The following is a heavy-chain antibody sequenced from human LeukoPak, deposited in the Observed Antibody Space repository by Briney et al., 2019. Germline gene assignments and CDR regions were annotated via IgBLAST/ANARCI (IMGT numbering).Heavy chain of an antibody. CDR2: ISGSGGNT. D-gene: IGHD3-10*01. Sequence: GGSLRLSCAASGFTFSTDVMNWVRQAPGKGLECVSAISGSGGNTYYADSVKGRFTISRDNSKNMLYLQMNSLRAEDTAVYYCAKVSGRIQIWPQPFGDGMDVWGQGTTVTVSS. V-gene: IGHV3-23*01. J-gene: IGHJ6*02. CDR1: GFTFSTDV. CDR3: AKVSGRIQIWPQPFGDGMDV.